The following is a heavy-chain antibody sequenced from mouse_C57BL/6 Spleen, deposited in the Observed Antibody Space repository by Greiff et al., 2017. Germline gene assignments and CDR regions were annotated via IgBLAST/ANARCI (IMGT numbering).Heavy chain of an antibody. V-gene: IGHV7-3*01. CDR3: ARYLGGWPYYYAMDY. J-gene: IGHJ4*01. D-gene: IGHD2-3*01. Sequence: EVKLMESGGGLVQPGGSLSLSCAASGFTFTDYYMSWVRQPPGKALEWLGFIRNKANGYTTEYSASVKGRFTISRDNSQSILYLQMNALRAEDSATYYCARYLGGWPYYYAMDYWGQGTSVTVSS. CDR1: GFTFTDYY. CDR2: IRNKANGYTT.